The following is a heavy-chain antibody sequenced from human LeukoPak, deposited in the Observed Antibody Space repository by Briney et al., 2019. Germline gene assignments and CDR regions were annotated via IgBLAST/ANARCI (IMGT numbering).Heavy chain of an antibody. CDR3: ARDVSGSLDY. D-gene: IGHD1-26*01. Sequence: GGSLRPSCAASGFTFNTYWMAWVRRAPGKGLEWVANIKQDGSVKNYVDSVKGRFTISRDDAKNSVYLQMNSLKTEDTAVYYCARDVSGSLDYWGKGTLVTVSA. J-gene: IGHJ4*02. CDR1: GFTFNTYW. CDR2: IKQDGSVK. V-gene: IGHV3-7*01.